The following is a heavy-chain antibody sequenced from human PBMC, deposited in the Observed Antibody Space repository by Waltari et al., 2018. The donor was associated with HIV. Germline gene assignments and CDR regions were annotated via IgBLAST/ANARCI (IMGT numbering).Heavy chain of an antibody. D-gene: IGHD2-8*02. CDR3: ASWWDAFDI. CDR2: ISSSGSTI. CDR1: GFTFSSYE. V-gene: IGHV3-48*03. J-gene: IGHJ3*02. Sequence: EVQLVESGGGLVQPGGSLRLSCAASGFTFSSYEMNWVRQAPGKGLEWVSYISSSGSTIYYADSVKGRFTISRDNAKNSLYLQMNSLRPEDTAVYYCASWWDAFDIWGQGTMVTVSS.